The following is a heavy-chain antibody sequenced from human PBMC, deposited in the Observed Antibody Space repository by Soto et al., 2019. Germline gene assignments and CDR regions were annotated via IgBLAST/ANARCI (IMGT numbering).Heavy chain of an antibody. CDR3: ARGIKYGDYSRWCDP. CDR2: VNPNSGNT. D-gene: IGHD4-17*01. Sequence: QVQLVQSGAEVKKPGASVKVSCKASGYTFTSYDINWVRQATGQGLEYLGWVNPNSGNTGYVQKFQGRVTMTRDTSISTAYMELSSLRSEDTAVYCCARGIKYGDYSRWCDPWGQGTLATVSS. V-gene: IGHV1-8*01. CDR1: GYTFTSYD. J-gene: IGHJ5*02.